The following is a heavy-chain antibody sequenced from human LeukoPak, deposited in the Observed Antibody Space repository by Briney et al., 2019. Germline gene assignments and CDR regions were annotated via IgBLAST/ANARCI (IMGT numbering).Heavy chain of an antibody. J-gene: IGHJ4*02. CDR2: ISSDGSNK. CDR3: AREGGYSGSYRDCYFDY. D-gene: IGHD1-26*01. Sequence: GGSLRLSCAASGFTFSSYGMHWVRQAPGKGLEWVAVISSDGSNKYYADSVRGRFTISRDNSKNTLYLQMNSLRAEDTAVYYCAREGGYSGSYRDCYFDYWGQGTLVTVSS. V-gene: IGHV3-30*03. CDR1: GFTFSSYG.